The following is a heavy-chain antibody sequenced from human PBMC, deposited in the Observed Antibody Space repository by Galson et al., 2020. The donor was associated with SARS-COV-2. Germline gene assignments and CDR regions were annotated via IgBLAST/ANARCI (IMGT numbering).Heavy chain of an antibody. CDR1: GYTFTGYY. CDR3: AREDILTGYYTGWFDP. CDR2: INPNSGGT. V-gene: IGHV1-2*02. J-gene: IGHJ5*02. D-gene: IGHD3-9*01. Sequence: SGYTFTGYYMHWVRQAPGQGLEWMGWINPNSGGTNYAQKFQGRVTMTRDTSISTAYMELSRLRSDDTAVYYCAREDILTGYYTGWFDPWGQGTLVTVSS.